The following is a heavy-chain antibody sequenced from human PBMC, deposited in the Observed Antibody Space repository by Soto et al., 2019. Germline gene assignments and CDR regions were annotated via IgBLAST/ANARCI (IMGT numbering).Heavy chain of an antibody. J-gene: IGHJ5*02. CDR3: ARDREYNWNYNWFDP. V-gene: IGHV1-18*01. CDR2: ISTYNGNT. CDR1: GYAITSNG. Sequence: GASVKLSCKDSGYAITSNGISWVRQAPKQGLEWMGWISTYNGNTNFTQKLQGRVTMTTDTSTSTAYMELRSLRSDDTAVYYCARDREYNWNYNWFDPWGQGTLVTVSS. D-gene: IGHD1-7*01.